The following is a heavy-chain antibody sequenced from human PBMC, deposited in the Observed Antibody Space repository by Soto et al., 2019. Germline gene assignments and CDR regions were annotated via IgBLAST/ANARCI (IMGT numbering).Heavy chain of an antibody. J-gene: IGHJ4*02. D-gene: IGHD1-1*01. CDR2: ISDGGDGA. V-gene: IGHV3-23*01. CDR3: AKRPGTSLIGPVFDY. Sequence: GGSLRLSCAASGFTFINYAMSWVRQAPGKGLEWVSAISDGGDGAYSADSVKGRFTISRDNSRNTLFLQMNSLRAEDTAVYYCAKRPGTSLIGPVFDYWGPGTLVTVSS. CDR1: GFTFINYA.